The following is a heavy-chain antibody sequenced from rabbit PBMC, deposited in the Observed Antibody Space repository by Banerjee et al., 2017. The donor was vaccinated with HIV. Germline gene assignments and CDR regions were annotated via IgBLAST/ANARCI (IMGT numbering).Heavy chain of an antibody. CDR1: RFSFSSGYD. V-gene: IGHV1S45*01. CDR2: IYTGSSGST. J-gene: IGHJ4*01. Sequence: QEQLVESGGGLVKPGASLTLTCTASRFSFSSGYDMCWVRQAPGKGLEWIAYIYTGSSGSTYYASWAKGRFTISKTSSTTVTLQMTSLTAADTATYFCARDLAGVVGWNLNLWGQGTLVTVS. CDR3: ARDLAGVVGWNLNL. D-gene: IGHD4-1*01.